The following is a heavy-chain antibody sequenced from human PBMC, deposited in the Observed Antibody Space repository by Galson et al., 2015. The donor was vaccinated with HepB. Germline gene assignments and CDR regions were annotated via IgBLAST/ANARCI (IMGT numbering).Heavy chain of an antibody. Sequence: SVKVSCKASGYTFTSYYMHWVRQAPGQGLEWMGIINPSGGSTSYAQKFQGRVTMTRDTSTSTVYMELSSLRSEDTAVYYCAREGYDSSGRTKSSFDYWGQGTLVTVSS. J-gene: IGHJ4*02. CDR3: AREGYDSSGRTKSSFDY. D-gene: IGHD3-22*01. CDR1: GYTFTSYY. CDR2: INPSGGST. V-gene: IGHV1-46*01.